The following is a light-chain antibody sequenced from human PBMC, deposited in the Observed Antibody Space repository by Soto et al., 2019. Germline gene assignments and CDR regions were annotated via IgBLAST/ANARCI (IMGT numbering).Light chain of an antibody. V-gene: IGKV1-39*01. CDR1: QSISVY. CDR3: QQYYSFPRT. CDR2: AAS. J-gene: IGKJ1*01. Sequence: DIQMTQSPSSLSASVGDIVTITCRASQSISVYLNWYQRKPGKAPKLLIYAASTLQSGVPSRFSGSGSGTDFTLTISCLQSEDFATYYCQQYYSFPRTFGQGTKVDIK.